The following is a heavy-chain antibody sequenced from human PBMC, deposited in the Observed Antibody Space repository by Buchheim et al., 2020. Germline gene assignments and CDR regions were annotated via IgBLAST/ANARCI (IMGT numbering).Heavy chain of an antibody. V-gene: IGHV4-31*03. Sequence: QVQLQESGPGLVKPSQTLSLTCTVSGDSISSASYYWSWIRQRPGKGLEWIGYIYHNGTTYYNPSLKSRVILSIDTSTNQFSLKMSSVTAADTAVYYCARDVLNNWFDPWGQGTL. CDR3: ARDVLNNWFDP. J-gene: IGHJ5*02. CDR1: GDSISSASYY. CDR2: IYHNGTT.